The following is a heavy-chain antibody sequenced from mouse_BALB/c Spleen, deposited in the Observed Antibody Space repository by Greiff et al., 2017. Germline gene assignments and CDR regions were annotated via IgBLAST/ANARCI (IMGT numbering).Heavy chain of an antibody. CDR2: IWGDGST. D-gene: IGHD1-1*01. CDR1: GFSLTGYG. V-gene: IGHV2-6-7*01. J-gene: IGHJ4*01. CDR3: ASYYGSSNYYAMDY. Sequence: VKLQESGPGLVAPSQSLSITCTVSGFSLTGYGVNWVRQPPGKGLEWLGMIWGDGSTDYNSALKSRLSISKDNSKSQVFLKMNSLQTDDTARYYCASYYGSSNYYAMDYWGQGTSVTVSS.